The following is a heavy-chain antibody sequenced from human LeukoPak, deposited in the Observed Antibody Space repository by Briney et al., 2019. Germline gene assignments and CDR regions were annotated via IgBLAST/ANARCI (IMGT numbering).Heavy chain of an antibody. Sequence: SETLSLTCTVSGGSISSYYWSWIRQPPGKGLEWIGSIYYSGSSYYNPSLNSRVTISVDTSKKQFSLKLTSVTAADTAVYHCARGSSSGTSGHDAFDIWGQGTMVTVSS. CDR1: GGSISSYY. CDR2: IYYSGSS. D-gene: IGHD5-12*01. J-gene: IGHJ3*02. V-gene: IGHV4-59*12. CDR3: ARGSSSGTSGHDAFDI.